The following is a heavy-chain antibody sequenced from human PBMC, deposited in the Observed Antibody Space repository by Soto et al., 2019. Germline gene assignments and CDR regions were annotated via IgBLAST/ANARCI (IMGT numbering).Heavy chain of an antibody. CDR3: AKGQPNWKQLQFFDL. CDR1: GFTFSDCA. Sequence: EVQLLESGGGLVQPGGSLRLSCAASGFTFSDCAVSWVRQAPGKGLEWVSGISVSGSSTYYADSVKGRFTISRDNSKNTLYLQMNSLRGEDTAVYYSAKGQPNWKQLQFFDLWGRGTLVTVSS. J-gene: IGHJ2*01. CDR2: ISVSGSST. V-gene: IGHV3-23*01. D-gene: IGHD1-1*01.